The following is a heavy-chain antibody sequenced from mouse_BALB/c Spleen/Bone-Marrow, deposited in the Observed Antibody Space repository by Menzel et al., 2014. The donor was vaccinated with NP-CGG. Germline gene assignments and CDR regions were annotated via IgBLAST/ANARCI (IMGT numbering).Heavy chain of an antibody. J-gene: IGHJ3*01. CDR3: ERLSYYGRFAY. CDR2: INPDSSTI. Sequence: EVHLVESGGGLVQPGESLKLSCAASGFDFSRYWMSWVRQAPGKGLEWIGEINPDSSTINYTPSLKDKFIISRDNAKNTLYLQMSKVRSEDTALYYCERLSYYGRFAYWGQGTLVTVSA. D-gene: IGHD1-1*01. V-gene: IGHV4-1*02. CDR1: GFDFSRYW.